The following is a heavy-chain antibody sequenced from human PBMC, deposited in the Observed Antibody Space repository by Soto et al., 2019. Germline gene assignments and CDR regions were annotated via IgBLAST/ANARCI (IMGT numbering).Heavy chain of an antibody. Sequence: QLQLQESGPGLVTPSETLSLTCTVSGGSISSSSNYWGRIRQPPGQGPEWIGHISYTGTTYYNPSFKSRVTMSVDTSNNQFSLKLNSVTAADTAVYFCATSVAGRCDYWGRGTLVTVYS. CDR3: ATSVAGRCDY. CDR2: ISYTGTT. D-gene: IGHD6-13*01. V-gene: IGHV4-39*01. CDR1: GGSISSSSNY. J-gene: IGHJ4*02.